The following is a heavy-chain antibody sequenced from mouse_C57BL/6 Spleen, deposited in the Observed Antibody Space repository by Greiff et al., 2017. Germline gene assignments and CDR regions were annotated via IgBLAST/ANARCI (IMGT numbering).Heavy chain of an antibody. CDR2: IDPSDSET. J-gene: IGHJ4*01. CDR3: ARSGGNYDAMDY. Sequence: QVQLQQPGAELVRPGSSVKLSCKASGYTFTSYWMHWVKQRPIQGLEWIGNIDPSDSETHYNQKFKDKATLTVDKSSSTAYMQLSRLTSEDSAVYYCARSGGNYDAMDYWGQGTSVTVSS. CDR1: GYTFTSYW. D-gene: IGHD2-1*01. V-gene: IGHV1-52*01.